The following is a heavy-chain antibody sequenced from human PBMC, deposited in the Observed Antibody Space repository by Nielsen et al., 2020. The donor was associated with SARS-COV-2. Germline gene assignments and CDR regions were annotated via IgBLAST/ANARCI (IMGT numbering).Heavy chain of an antibody. V-gene: IGHV2-70*01. CDR3: ARIRGSGSYYWYYFDY. D-gene: IGHD1-26*01. CDR2: IDWDDDK. J-gene: IGHJ4*02. Sequence: SGPTLVKPTQTLTLTCTFSGFSLSTSGMCVSWIRQPPGKALEWLALIDWDDDKYYSTSLKTRLTIFKDTSKNQVVLTITNMDPVDTATYYCARIRGSGSYYWYYFDYWGQGTLVTVSS. CDR1: GFSLSTSGMC.